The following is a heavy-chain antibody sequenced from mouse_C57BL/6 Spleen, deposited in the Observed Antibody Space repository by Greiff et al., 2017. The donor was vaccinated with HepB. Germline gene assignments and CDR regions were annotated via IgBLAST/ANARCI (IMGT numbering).Heavy chain of an antibody. Sequence: DVKLQESGAELVRPGASVKLSCTASGFNIKDDYMHWVKQRPEQGLEWIGWIDPENGDTEYASKFQGKATITADTSSNTAYLQLSSLTSEDTAVYYCTTLAYYKNYFDYWGQGTTLTVSS. CDR3: TTLAYYKNYFDY. D-gene: IGHD2-12*01. J-gene: IGHJ2*01. V-gene: IGHV14-4*01. CDR1: GFNIKDDY. CDR2: IDPENGDT.